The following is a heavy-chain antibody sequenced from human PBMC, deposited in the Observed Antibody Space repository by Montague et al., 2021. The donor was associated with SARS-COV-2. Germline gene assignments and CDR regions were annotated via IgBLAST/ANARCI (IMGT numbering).Heavy chain of an antibody. V-gene: IGHV4-59*12. CDR3: AGAQYSSSWYESGYYFDY. D-gene: IGHD6-13*01. CDR1: GGSISSYY. Sequence: SETLSLTCTVSGGSISSYYWSWIRQPPGKGLEWIGYIYYSGSTNYNPSLKSRVTLSVDTSKNQFSLKLSFVTAADTAVYYCAGAQYSSSWYESGYYFDYWGQGALVTVSS. J-gene: IGHJ4*02. CDR2: IYYSGST.